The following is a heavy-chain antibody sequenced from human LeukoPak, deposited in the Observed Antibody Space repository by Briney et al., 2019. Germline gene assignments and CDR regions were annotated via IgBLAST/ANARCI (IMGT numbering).Heavy chain of an antibody. J-gene: IGHJ3*02. V-gene: IGHV3-33*01. CDR2: IWYDGSNK. CDR1: GFTLSSYG. D-gene: IGHD6-13*01. CDR3: ACWYDAFDI. Sequence: PGRSLRLSCAASGFTLSSYGMHWVRQAPGKGLEWVAVIWYDGSNKYYADSVKGRFTISRDNSKNTLYLQMNSLRAEDTAVYYCACWYDAFDIWGQGTMVTVSS.